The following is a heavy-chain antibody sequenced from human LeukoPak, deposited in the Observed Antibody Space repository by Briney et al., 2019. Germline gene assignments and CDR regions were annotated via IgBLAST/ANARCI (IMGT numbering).Heavy chain of an antibody. J-gene: IGHJ4*02. CDR1: GFTFSSYE. Sequence: PGGSLRLSCAASGFTFSSYEMNWVRQAPGKGLEWVSAISGSGGSTYYADSVKGRFTISRDNSKNTLYLQMNSLRAEDTAVYYCAKEEVTAISRPYFDYWGQGTLVTVSS. CDR2: ISGSGGST. V-gene: IGHV3-23*01. D-gene: IGHD2-21*02. CDR3: AKEEVTAISRPYFDY.